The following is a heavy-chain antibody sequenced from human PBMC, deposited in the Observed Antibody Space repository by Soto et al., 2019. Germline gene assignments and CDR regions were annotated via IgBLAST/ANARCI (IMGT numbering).Heavy chain of an antibody. CDR1: GGSISSGGYY. Sequence: QVQLQESGPGLVKPSQTLSLTCTVSGGSISSGGYYWSWIRQHPGKGLEWIGYIYYSGSTYYNPSLKSRVTISVDTSKNQFSLKLSSVTAADTAVYYCAATVTRVYYYGMDVWGQGTTVTVSS. CDR3: AATVTRVYYYGMDV. CDR2: IYYSGST. D-gene: IGHD4-17*01. J-gene: IGHJ6*02. V-gene: IGHV4-31*03.